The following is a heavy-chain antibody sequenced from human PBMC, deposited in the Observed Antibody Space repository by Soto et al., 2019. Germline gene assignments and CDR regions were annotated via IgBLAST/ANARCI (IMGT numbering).Heavy chain of an antibody. J-gene: IGHJ4*02. CDR2: VHRSGST. Sequence: SETLSLTCAVSGGSISSGNWWSWVRHPPGKGLDLIGEVHRSGSTNYNPSLKSRVTISLDESKSQFSLKLSSVTAADTAVYYCARLDTSDWSKGYYFDYWGQGTLVTFSS. CDR3: ARLDTSDWSKGYYFDY. V-gene: IGHV4-4*02. D-gene: IGHD6-19*01. CDR1: GGSISSGNW.